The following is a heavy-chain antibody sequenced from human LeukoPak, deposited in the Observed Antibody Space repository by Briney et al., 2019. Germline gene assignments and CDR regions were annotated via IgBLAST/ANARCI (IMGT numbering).Heavy chain of an antibody. CDR3: ARKADYYDSSGYLDAFDI. D-gene: IGHD3-22*01. CDR2: IYYSGST. CDR1: GYSISSSNW. V-gene: IGHV4-28*01. J-gene: IGHJ3*02. Sequence: PSDTLSLTCAVSGYSISSSNWWGWIRQPPGKGLEWIGYIYYSGSTYYNPSLKSRVTMSVDTSKNQFSLKLSSVTAVDTAVYYCARKADYYDSSGYLDAFDIWGQGTMVTVSS.